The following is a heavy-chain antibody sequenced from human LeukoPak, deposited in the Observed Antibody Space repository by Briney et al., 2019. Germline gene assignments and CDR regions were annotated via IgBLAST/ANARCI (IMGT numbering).Heavy chain of an antibody. CDR3: AGQRGVLLWFGELLSGQNGGYYFDY. Sequence: SETLSLTCTVSGGSISSSSYYWGWIRQPPGKGLEWIGSIYYSGSTYYNPSLKSRVTISVDTSKNQFSLKMSSVPAADTAVYYCAGQRGVLLWFGELLSGQNGGYYFDYWGQGTLVTVSS. V-gene: IGHV4-39*01. CDR1: GGSISSSSYY. J-gene: IGHJ4*02. CDR2: IYYSGST. D-gene: IGHD3-10*01.